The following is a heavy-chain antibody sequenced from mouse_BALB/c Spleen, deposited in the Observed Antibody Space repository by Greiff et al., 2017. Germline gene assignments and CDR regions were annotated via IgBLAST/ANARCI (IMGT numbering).Heavy chain of an antibody. J-gene: IGHJ4*01. V-gene: IGHV5-6*01. CDR2: ISSGGSYT. Sequence: EVMLVESGGDLVKPGGSLKLSCAASGFTFSSYGMTWVRQTPDKRLEWVATISSGGSYTYYPDSVTGRFTISRDNAKNTLYLQMSSLKSEDTAMYYCARSATDYWGQGTSVTVSS. CDR1: GFTFSSYG. CDR3: ARSATDY.